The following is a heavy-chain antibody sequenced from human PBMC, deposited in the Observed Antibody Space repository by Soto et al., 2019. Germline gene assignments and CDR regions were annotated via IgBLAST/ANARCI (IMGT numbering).Heavy chain of an antibody. V-gene: IGHV3-23*01. CDR3: ARVNHSVRGDAARQYYYYGMDV. J-gene: IGHJ6*02. D-gene: IGHD2-21*02. Sequence: PGGSLRLSCAASGFSFSNYAMNWVRQAPGKGLEWVSGISGGGGGTYYADSVKGRFTISRDNAKNSLYLQMNSLRAEDTAVYYCARVNHSVRGDAARQYYYYGMDVWGQGTTVTVSS. CDR2: ISGGGGGT. CDR1: GFSFSNYA.